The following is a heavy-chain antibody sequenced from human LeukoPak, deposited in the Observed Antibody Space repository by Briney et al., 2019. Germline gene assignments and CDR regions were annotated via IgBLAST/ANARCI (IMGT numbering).Heavy chain of an antibody. J-gene: IGHJ4*02. V-gene: IGHV1-2*02. CDR2: INPNSGGT. Sequence: ASVKVSCKAPGYTFTGYYMHWVRQAPGQGLEWMGWINPNSGGTNYAQKFQGRATMTRDTSISTAYMELSRLRSDDTAVYYCARVRGSSGWYSAVGYWGQGTLVTVSS. CDR1: GYTFTGYY. CDR3: ARVRGSSGWYSAVGY. D-gene: IGHD6-19*01.